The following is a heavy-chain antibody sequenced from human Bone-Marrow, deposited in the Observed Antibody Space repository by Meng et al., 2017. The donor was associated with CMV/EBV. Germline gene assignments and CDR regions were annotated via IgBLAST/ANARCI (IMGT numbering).Heavy chain of an antibody. J-gene: IGHJ4*02. CDR3: ARVAVPAATWGNYFDY. Sequence: SETLSLTCTVSGGSISSGGYYWSWIRQHPGKGLEWIGYIYYSGSTYYNPSLKSRVTISVDTSKNQFSLKLSSVTAADTAVYYCARVAVPAATWGNYFDYWGQGTLVTVSS. CDR2: IYYSGST. V-gene: IGHV4-31*03. D-gene: IGHD2-2*01. CDR1: GGSISSGGYY.